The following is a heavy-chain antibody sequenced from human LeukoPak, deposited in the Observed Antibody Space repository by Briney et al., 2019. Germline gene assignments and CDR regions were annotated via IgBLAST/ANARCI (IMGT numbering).Heavy chain of an antibody. CDR3: AREIVVPSAMRAFDY. Sequence: GEPLQISFQVSGYSFTSHWIGWVRQMPGKGLEWMGVIFPGDSDARYSPSFQGQVTISSDKSISTAYLQWSSLKASDTAMYYCAREIVVPSAMRAFDYWGQGTLVTVSS. D-gene: IGHD2-2*01. CDR2: IFPGDSDA. J-gene: IGHJ4*02. CDR1: GYSFTSHW. V-gene: IGHV5-51*01.